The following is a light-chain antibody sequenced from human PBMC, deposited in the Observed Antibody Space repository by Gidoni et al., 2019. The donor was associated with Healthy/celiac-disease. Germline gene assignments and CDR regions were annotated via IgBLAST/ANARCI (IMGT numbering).Light chain of an antibody. CDR3: SSYTSSSAWV. V-gene: IGLV2-14*03. Sequence: QSALTQPASVSGSPGQSITISCTGTSSDVGGYNYVSWYHQNPGKDPKLMIYDVSNRPSGVFNRFSGSKSGNTASLTISGLQSEDEADYYCSSYTSSSAWVFGGGTKLTVL. CDR2: DVS. J-gene: IGLJ3*02. CDR1: SSDVGGYNY.